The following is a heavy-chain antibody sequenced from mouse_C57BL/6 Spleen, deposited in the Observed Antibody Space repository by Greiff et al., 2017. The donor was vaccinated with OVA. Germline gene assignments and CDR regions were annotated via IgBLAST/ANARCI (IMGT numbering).Heavy chain of an antibody. V-gene: IGHV1-15*01. J-gene: IGHJ1*03. CDR2: IDPETGGT. D-gene: IGHD4-1*01. CDR1: GYTFTDYE. Sequence: VQLQQSGAELVRPGASVTLSCKASGYTFTDYEMHWVKQTPVHGLEWIGAIDPETGGTAYNQKFKGKAILTADKSSSTAYMELRSLTSEDSAVYYCTRRELGRRYFDVSGTGTTVTVSS. CDR3: TRRELGRRYFDV.